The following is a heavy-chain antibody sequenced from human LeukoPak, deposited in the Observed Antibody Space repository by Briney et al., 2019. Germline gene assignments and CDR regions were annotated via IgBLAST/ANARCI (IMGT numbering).Heavy chain of an antibody. CDR3: ARDSYNYGSGSLDY. CDR1: DVSIGSNTYC. V-gene: IGHV4-61*02. CDR2: IDTSGRT. J-gene: IGHJ4*02. D-gene: IGHD5-18*01. Sequence: SETLSLTCSVADVSIGSNTYCWSWIRQAAGKGPEWIGRIDTSGRTDYNPSLKSRVTISVDTSKNQFSLKLSSVTAADTAIYYCARDSYNYGSGSLDYWGRGTLVTVSS.